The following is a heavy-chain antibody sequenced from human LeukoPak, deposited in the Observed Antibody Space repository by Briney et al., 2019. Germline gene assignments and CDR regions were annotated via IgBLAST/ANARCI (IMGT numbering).Heavy chain of an antibody. CDR1: GGSISSYY. J-gene: IGHJ6*03. CDR2: IYTSGST. D-gene: IGHD6-19*01. Sequence: SETLSLTCTVSGGSISSYYWSWIRQPAGKGLEWIGRIYTSGSTNHNPSLKSRVTMSVDTSKNQFSLKLSSVTAADTAVYYCAREEQWLATYYMDVWGKGTTVTVSS. CDR3: AREEQWLATYYMDV. V-gene: IGHV4-4*07.